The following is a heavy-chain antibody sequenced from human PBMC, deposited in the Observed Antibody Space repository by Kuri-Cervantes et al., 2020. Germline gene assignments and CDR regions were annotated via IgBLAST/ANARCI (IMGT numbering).Heavy chain of an antibody. V-gene: IGHV3-15*01. Sequence: GESLKISCAASGFTFSNAWMSWVRQAPGKGLEWVGRIKSKTDGGTTDYAAPVKGRFTISRDDSESIAYLQMNSLKTEDTALYYCTRVWYNWNTPFDYWGQGTLVTVSS. CDR3: TRVWYNWNTPFDY. CDR1: GFTFSNAW. CDR2: IKSKTDGGTT. D-gene: IGHD1/OR15-1a*01. J-gene: IGHJ4*02.